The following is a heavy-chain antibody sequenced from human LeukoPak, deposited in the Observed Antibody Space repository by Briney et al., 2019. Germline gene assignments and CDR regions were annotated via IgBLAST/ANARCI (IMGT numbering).Heavy chain of an antibody. J-gene: IGHJ4*02. CDR2: ISGSGTNT. CDR3: AKTAGYAGYSEIDY. CDR1: GFTFSSYA. V-gene: IGHV3-23*01. Sequence: GGSLRLSCAASGFTFSSYAMNWVRQAPGKGLEWVSSISGSGTNTFYADSVKGRFTISRDNSKNTLSLQMNSLRAEDTAAYFCAKTAGYAGYSEIDYWGQGTLVTVSS. D-gene: IGHD5-12*01.